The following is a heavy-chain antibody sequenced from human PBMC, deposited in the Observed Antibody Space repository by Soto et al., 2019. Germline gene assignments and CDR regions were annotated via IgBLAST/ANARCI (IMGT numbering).Heavy chain of an antibody. V-gene: IGHV1-69*01. CDR1: GGTFSGYA. Sequence: QLVQSGSEVKKPGSSVKVSCQASGGTFSGYALTWVRQAPGQGLEWMGEFVPLFGTTIYAQKFPGRITITADESASTAYMELSSLRSDDSAVYYCAPHGLGVPSSPYFDNWGQGTLVTVSS. D-gene: IGHD2-15*01. J-gene: IGHJ4*02. CDR2: FVPLFGTT. CDR3: APHGLGVPSSPYFDN.